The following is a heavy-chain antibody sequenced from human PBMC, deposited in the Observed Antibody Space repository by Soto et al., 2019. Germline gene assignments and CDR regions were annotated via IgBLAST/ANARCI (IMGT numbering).Heavy chain of an antibody. CDR3: AKGDYGGPYYYYYGMDV. CDR2: ISGSGGST. J-gene: IGHJ6*02. CDR1: GFTFSSYA. D-gene: IGHD4-17*01. V-gene: IGHV3-23*01. Sequence: GGSLRLSCAASGFTFSSYAMSWVRQAPGKGLEWVSAISGSGGSTYYADSVKGRFTISRDNSKNTLYLQMNSLRAEDTAVYYCAKGDYGGPYYYYYGMDVWGQGTTVTVSS.